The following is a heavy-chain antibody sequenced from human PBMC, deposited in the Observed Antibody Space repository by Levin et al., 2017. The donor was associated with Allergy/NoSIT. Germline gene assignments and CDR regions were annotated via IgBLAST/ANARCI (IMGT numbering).Heavy chain of an antibody. CDR2: IYHSGST. CDR1: GGSISSGGYS. J-gene: IGHJ3*02. V-gene: IGHV4-30-2*01. CDR3: AREAYYEGSAFDS. D-gene: IGHD3-22*01. Sequence: SETLSLTCAVSGGSISSGGYSWSWIRQPPGKGLEWIGYIYHSGSTYYNPSLKSRVTISVDRSKNQFSLKLSSVTAADTAVYYCAREAYYEGSAFDSWGQGTMVTVSS.